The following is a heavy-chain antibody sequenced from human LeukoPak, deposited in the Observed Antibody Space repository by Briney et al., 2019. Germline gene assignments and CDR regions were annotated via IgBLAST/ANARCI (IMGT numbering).Heavy chain of an antibody. CDR3: ARDQEGFDY. J-gene: IGHJ4*02. Sequence: ASVKVSCKTAGYTFTSNYIHWVRQAPGQGLEWMGMIYPRDGSTSYAQKFQGRVTVTRDTSTSTVHMELSGLRSEDTAVYYCARDQEGFDYWGQGTLVTVSS. CDR1: GYTFTSNY. V-gene: IGHV1-46*01. CDR2: IYPRDGST.